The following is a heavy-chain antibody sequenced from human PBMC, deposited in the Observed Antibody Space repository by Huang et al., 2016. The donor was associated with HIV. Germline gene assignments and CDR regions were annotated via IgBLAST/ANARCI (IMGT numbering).Heavy chain of an antibody. Sequence: QLVESGGGLIQPGGSLRLSCVGSGSSVSTNYMSWVRQPPGKGLEWVSLSYSGGTTFDADSVKGRFITSRDNSKNPLYLQMNSLRAEDTAVYYCARQIVYDSYGFDSWGQGTLVTVSS. CDR3: ARQIVYDSYGFDS. CDR2: SYSGGTT. V-gene: IGHV3-53*01. D-gene: IGHD5-18*01. J-gene: IGHJ4*02. CDR1: GSSVSTNY.